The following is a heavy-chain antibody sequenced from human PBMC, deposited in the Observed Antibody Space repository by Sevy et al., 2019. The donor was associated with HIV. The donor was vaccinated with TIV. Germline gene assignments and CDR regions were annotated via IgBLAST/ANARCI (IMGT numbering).Heavy chain of an antibody. D-gene: IGHD2-15*01. CDR2: IYYSGST. CDR3: ARLRGGAAALGDI. V-gene: IGHV4-39*01. CDR1: GGSISSSSYY. Sequence: SETLSLTCTVSGGSISSSSYYWGWIRQPPGKGLEWIGSIYYSGSTYYNPSLKSRVTISVDTSKNQFSLRLSSVTAADTAVYYRARLRGGAAALGDIWGQGTMVTVSS. J-gene: IGHJ3*02.